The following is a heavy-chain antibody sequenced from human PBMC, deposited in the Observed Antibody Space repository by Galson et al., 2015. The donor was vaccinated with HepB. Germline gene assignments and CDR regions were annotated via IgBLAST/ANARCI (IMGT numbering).Heavy chain of an antibody. CDR1: GFTVSSNY. J-gene: IGHJ4*02. V-gene: IGHV3-66*01. CDR2: IYSGGST. Sequence: SLRLSCAASGFTVSSNYMSWVRQAPGKGLEWVSVIYSGGSTYYADSVKGRFTISRDNSKNTLYLQMNSLRAEDTAVYYCAREERMITFGGASRVYFDYWGQGTLVTVSS. D-gene: IGHD3-16*01. CDR3: AREERMITFGGASRVYFDY.